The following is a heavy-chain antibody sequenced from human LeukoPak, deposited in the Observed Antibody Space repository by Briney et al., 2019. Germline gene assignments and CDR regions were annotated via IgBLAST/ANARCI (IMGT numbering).Heavy chain of an antibody. Sequence: GESLRLSCAASGFTFSSYSMNWVCQAPGKGLERVSSSSSTSNYIYYADSVNSRFTISRDNAKISLHLEMNSVTAEDTAVYYCARDQGYYDSSGPIDYWGQGTLVTVSS. D-gene: IGHD3-22*01. CDR1: GFTFSSYS. CDR2: SSSTSNYI. J-gene: IGHJ4*02. V-gene: IGHV3-21*01. CDR3: ARDQGYYDSSGPIDY.